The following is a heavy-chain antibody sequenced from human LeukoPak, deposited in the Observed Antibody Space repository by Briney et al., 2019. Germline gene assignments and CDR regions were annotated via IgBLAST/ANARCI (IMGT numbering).Heavy chain of an antibody. CDR2: ISGDGGST. J-gene: IGHJ3*02. V-gene: IGHV3-43*02. CDR3: AKVVRGVCTDVDAFDI. CDR1: GFTFDDYA. Sequence: PGGSLRLSCAASGFTFDDYAMHWVRQAPGKGLEWVSLISGDGGSTYYADSVKGRFTISRDNSKNSLYLQMNSLRTEDTALYYCAKVVRGVCTDVDAFDIWGQGTMVTVSS. D-gene: IGHD3-10*02.